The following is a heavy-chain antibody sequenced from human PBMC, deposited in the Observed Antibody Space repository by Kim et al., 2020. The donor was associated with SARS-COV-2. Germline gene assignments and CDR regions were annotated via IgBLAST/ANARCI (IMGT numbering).Heavy chain of an antibody. D-gene: IGHD5-12*01. CDR3: AVAVEMATNFDY. J-gene: IGHJ4*02. CDR1: GGTFSSYA. V-gene: IGHV1-69*13. Sequence: SVKVSCKASGGTFSSYAISWVRQAPGQGLEWMGGIIPIFGTANYAQKFQGRVTITADESTSTAYMELSSLRSEDTAVYYCAVAVEMATNFDYWGQGTLVTVSS. CDR2: IIPIFGTA.